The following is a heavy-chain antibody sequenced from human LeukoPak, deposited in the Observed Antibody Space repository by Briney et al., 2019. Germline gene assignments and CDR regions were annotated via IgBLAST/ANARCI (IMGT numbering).Heavy chain of an antibody. D-gene: IGHD1-14*01. CDR3: ARRGPDYNWFDP. Sequence: SETLSLTCTVSGGSISSYYWSWIRQPPGKGLEWIGYIYYSGSTNYNPSLKSRVTISVDTSKNQFSLKLSSVTAADTALYYCARRGPDYNWFDPWGQGTLVAVSS. V-gene: IGHV4-59*08. CDR2: IYYSGST. CDR1: GGSISSYY. J-gene: IGHJ5*02.